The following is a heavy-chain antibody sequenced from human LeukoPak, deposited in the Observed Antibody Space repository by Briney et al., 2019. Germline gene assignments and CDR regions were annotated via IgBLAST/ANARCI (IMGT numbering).Heavy chain of an antibody. CDR1: GFTFSNFW. D-gene: IGHD5-12*01. V-gene: IGHV3-7*03. CDR2: IKQDETEK. CDR3: ASPYSGYDFSLGY. Sequence: QSGGSLRLSCTASGFTFSNFWMGWVRQAPGKGLEWVANIKQDETEKFYLGSVKGRFTISRDNAENSLYLQMNSLRAEDTAVYYCASPYSGYDFSLGYWGQGTLVTVSS. J-gene: IGHJ4*02.